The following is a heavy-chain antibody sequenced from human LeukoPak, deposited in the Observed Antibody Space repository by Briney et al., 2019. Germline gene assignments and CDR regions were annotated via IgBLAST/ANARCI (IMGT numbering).Heavy chain of an antibody. CDR1: GFTFSSYG. CDR3: AKDLRGYGDEPGYYYYYGMDV. CDR2: ISYDGSNK. D-gene: IGHD4-17*01. V-gene: IGHV3-30*18. Sequence: GRSLRLSCAASGFTFSSYGMHWVRQAPGKGLEWVAVISYDGSNKYYADSVKGRFTISRDNSKNTLYLQMNSLRAEDTAVYYCAKDLRGYGDEPGYYYYYGMDVWGQGTTVTVSS. J-gene: IGHJ6*02.